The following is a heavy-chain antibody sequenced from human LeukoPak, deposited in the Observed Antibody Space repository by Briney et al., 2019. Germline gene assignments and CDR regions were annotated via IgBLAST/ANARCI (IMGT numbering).Heavy chain of an antibody. J-gene: IGHJ6*03. V-gene: IGHV4-34*01. CDR1: GGSFSGYY. D-gene: IGHD2-2*01. CDR2: INHSGST. CDR3: ARVRIGYCSSTSCSGYYYYMDV. Sequence: PSETLSLTCAVYGGSFSGYYWRWLRQPPGKGVEWVGEINHSGSTKYNTSLKRRVTISVDMSKNQFSLKLSSVTAADTAVYYCARVRIGYCSSTSCSGYYYYMDVWGKGTTVTISS.